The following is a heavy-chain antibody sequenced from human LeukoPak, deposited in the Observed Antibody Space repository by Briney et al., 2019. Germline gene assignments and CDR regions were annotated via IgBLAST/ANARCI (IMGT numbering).Heavy chain of an antibody. J-gene: IGHJ4*02. CDR2: ISSSGNTI. D-gene: IGHD5-18*01. Sequence: PGGSLRLSCAASGFTFSSYEMNWVRQAPGKGLEWVSYISSSGNTIYYADSVKGRFTISRDNAKNSLNLQMNSLTAEDPAVYYCARTEDTAMAYYFDYWGQGSLVTVSS. CDR1: GFTFSSYE. CDR3: ARTEDTAMAYYFDY. V-gene: IGHV3-48*03.